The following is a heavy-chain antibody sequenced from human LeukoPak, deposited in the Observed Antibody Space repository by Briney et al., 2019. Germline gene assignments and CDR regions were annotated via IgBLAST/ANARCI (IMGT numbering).Heavy chain of an antibody. J-gene: IGHJ5*02. CDR2: IYYSGST. Sequence: SETLSLTCTVSGGSISSYYWSWIRQPPGKGLEWIGYIYYSGSTNYNPSLKSRVTISVDTSKNQFSLKLSSVTAADTAVYYCARDVSSWGQGTLVTVSS. CDR3: ARDVSS. CDR1: GGSISSYY. V-gene: IGHV4-59*08.